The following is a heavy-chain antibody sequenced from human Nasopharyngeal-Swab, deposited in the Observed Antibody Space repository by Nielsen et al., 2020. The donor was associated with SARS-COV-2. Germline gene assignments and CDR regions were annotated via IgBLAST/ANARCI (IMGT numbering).Heavy chain of an antibody. CDR1: GFTFSSYA. CDR2: ISYDGSNK. J-gene: IGHJ4*02. Sequence: GGSLRLSCAASGFTFSSYAMHWVRQAPGKGLEWVAVISYDGSNKYYADSVKDRFTISRDNSKNTLYLQMNSLRAEDTAVYYCAKVAGYSYGYPPDYWGQGTLVTVSS. CDR3: AKVAGYSYGYPPDY. V-gene: IGHV3-30-3*01. D-gene: IGHD5-18*01.